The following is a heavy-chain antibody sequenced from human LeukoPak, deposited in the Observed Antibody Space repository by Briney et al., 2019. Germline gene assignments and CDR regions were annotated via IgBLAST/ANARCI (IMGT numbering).Heavy chain of an antibody. CDR2: MYSGGST. J-gene: IGHJ6*03. CDR3: ARDFGGSGSGYMDV. CDR1: GFTVSSSY. Sequence: GGSLRLSCAASGFTVSSSYMSWVRQAPGKGLEWVSVMYSGGSTYYADSVKGRFTISRDNSKNTLYLQMNSLRAEDTAVYYCARDFGGSGSGYMDVWGKGTTITVSS. D-gene: IGHD3-10*01. V-gene: IGHV3-66*02.